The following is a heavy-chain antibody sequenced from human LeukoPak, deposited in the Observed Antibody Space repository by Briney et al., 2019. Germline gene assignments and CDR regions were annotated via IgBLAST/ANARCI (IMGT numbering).Heavy chain of an antibody. J-gene: IGHJ3*02. CDR2: IYYSGST. CDR1: GDSISSYY. D-gene: IGHD3-16*01. Sequence: SETLSLTCTVSGDSISSYYWTWIRQPPGKGLEWIGYIYYSGSTNYNPSLKSRVTISVDTSKNRFSLKLSSVTAADTAVYYCARGGSAFDIWGQGTMVTVSS. V-gene: IGHV4-59*01. CDR3: ARGGSAFDI.